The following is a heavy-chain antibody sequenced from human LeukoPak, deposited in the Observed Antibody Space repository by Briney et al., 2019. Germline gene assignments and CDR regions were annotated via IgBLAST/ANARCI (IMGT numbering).Heavy chain of an antibody. CDR3: ARSRTTVRWFDP. D-gene: IGHD4-11*01. CDR2: IYYSGST. Sequence: PSETLSLTCAVYGGSFSGYYWSWIRQHPGKGLEWIGYIYYSGSTYYNPSLKSRATISVDTSKNQFSLKLSSVTAADTAVYYCARSRTTVRWFDPWGQGTLVTVSS. J-gene: IGHJ5*02. CDR1: GGSFSGYY. V-gene: IGHV4-31*11.